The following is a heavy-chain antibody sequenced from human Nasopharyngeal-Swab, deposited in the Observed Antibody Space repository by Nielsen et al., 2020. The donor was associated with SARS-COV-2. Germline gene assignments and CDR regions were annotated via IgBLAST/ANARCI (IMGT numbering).Heavy chain of an antibody. Sequence: SAVYRGSFFGLFSSWIRPPPRKGREWVGGKKQSGSTNYNPSLKSRVTISVDTSKNQFSLKLSSVTAADTAVYYCARDIPVAGTEAEYFQHWGQGTLVTVSS. CDR1: RGSFFGLF. V-gene: IGHV4-34*01. CDR2: KKQSGST. J-gene: IGHJ1*01. CDR3: ARDIPVAGTEAEYFQH. D-gene: IGHD6-19*01.